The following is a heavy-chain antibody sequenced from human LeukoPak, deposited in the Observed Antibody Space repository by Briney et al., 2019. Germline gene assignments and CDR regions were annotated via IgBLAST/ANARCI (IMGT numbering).Heavy chain of an antibody. D-gene: IGHD2-15*01. CDR1: GFTFSSYS. J-gene: IGHJ5*02. CDR3: ARDGGLPGWSDP. V-gene: IGHV3-21*01. CDR2: ISSSSSYI. Sequence: GGSLRLSCAASGFTFSSYSMNWVRQAPGKGLEWVSSISSSSSYIYCADSVKGRFTISRDNAKNSLYLQMNSLRAEDTAVYYCARDGGLPGWSDPWGQGTLVTVSS.